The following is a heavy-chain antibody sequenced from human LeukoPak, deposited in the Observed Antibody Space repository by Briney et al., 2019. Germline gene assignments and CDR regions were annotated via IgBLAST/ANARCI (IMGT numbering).Heavy chain of an antibody. D-gene: IGHD5-12*01. Sequence: ASVKVSCKASGYTFTGYYMHWVRQAPGQGLEWMGWISAYNGNTNFAQEFQGRVTMTTDTSTSTAPMELRSLRSDDTAVYYCARDQGIYNHRIIDSWGQGTLVTVSS. CDR1: GYTFTGYY. J-gene: IGHJ4*02. V-gene: IGHV1-18*04. CDR2: ISAYNGNT. CDR3: ARDQGIYNHRIIDS.